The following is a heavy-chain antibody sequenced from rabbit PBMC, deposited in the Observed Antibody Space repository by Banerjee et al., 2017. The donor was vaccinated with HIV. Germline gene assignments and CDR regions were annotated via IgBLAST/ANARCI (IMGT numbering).Heavy chain of an antibody. CDR1: GFSFSSSYY. CDR2: IYAGAGNT. Sequence: QQLEESGGGLVQPEGSLTLTCTASGFSFSSSYYMCWVRQAPGKGLEWIGCIYAGAGNTDYASWVNGRFTISSDNAQNTVDLQMNSLTAADTATYFCARGGYYSYGYAGYAYATFGDYFNLWGQGTLVTVS. CDR3: ARGGYYSYGYAGYAYATFGDYFNL. J-gene: IGHJ4*01. V-gene: IGHV1S7*01. D-gene: IGHD6-1*01.